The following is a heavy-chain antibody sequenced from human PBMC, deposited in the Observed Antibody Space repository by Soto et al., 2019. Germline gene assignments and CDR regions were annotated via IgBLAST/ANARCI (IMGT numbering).Heavy chain of an antibody. Sequence: GGSLRLSCAASGFTFSGYTMHWVRQAPGKGLEWVGRIKSKANGGTTDYAAPVKGRFTISRDDSENTLYLQMNSLKPEDTAMYYCTTDRCGRTSCSDYWGQGTLVTVSS. D-gene: IGHD2-2*01. CDR2: IKSKANGGTT. CDR1: GFTFSGYT. V-gene: IGHV3-15*01. CDR3: TTDRCGRTSCSDY. J-gene: IGHJ4*02.